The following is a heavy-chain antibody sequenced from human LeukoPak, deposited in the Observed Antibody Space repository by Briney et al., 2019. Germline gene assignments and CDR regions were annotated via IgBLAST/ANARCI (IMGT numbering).Heavy chain of an antibody. CDR1: ARTFNNDA. Sequence: ASVKVSCKASARTFNNDAISWVRQAPGQGLEWMGWINPNSGGTNYAQKFQGRVTMTGDTSISTAYMELSRLRSDDTAVYYCARPVGYCSSTSCSAGGYNWFDPWGQGTLVTVSS. CDR3: ARPVGYCSSTSCSAGGYNWFDP. CDR2: INPNSGGT. J-gene: IGHJ5*02. D-gene: IGHD2-2*01. V-gene: IGHV1-2*02.